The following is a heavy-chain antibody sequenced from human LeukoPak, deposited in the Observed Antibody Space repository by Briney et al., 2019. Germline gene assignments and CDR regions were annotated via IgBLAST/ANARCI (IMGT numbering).Heavy chain of an antibody. V-gene: IGHV1-8*01. CDR3: ARGKVTTLMYYYYGMDV. Sequence: ASVKVSCKASGYTFTSYDINWVRQATGQGLEWMGWMNPNSGNTGYAQKFQGRVTMTRDTSTSTVYMELSSLRSEDTAVYYCARGKVTTLMYYYYGMDVWGQGTTVTVSS. J-gene: IGHJ6*02. CDR1: GYTFTSYD. CDR2: MNPNSGNT. D-gene: IGHD4-17*01.